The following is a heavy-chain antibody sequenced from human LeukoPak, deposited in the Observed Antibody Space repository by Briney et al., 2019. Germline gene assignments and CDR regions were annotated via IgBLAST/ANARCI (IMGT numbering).Heavy chain of an antibody. CDR1: VYTFTGYY. Sequence: ASVTVSCKASVYTFTGYYLHWVRQAPRQALEWMGWINPNSGDAIYAQKFQGRGTMTRDTSITTAYMEPSRLTSDDTAVYYCSREDYWGQGTLVTVSS. J-gene: IGHJ4*02. CDR2: INPNSGDA. CDR3: SREDY. V-gene: IGHV1-2*02.